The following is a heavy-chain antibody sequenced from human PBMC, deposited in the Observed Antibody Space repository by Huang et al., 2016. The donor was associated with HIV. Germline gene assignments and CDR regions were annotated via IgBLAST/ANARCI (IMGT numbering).Heavy chain of an antibody. CDR2: VSFYEKKQ. CDR3: VKEISAYGDYVFDAFDV. Sequence: QVLLEESGGGVVQSGKSLKVSCKASGFVFSSYGLHWVRQAPGKGLEWVASVSFYEKKQIYAESVKGRFTISRDNSKNNVYLQMNNLRLEDTALYYCVKEISAYGDYVFDAFDVWGHGTMVSVS. J-gene: IGHJ3*01. V-gene: IGHV3-30*18. CDR1: GFVFSSYG. D-gene: IGHD4-17*01.